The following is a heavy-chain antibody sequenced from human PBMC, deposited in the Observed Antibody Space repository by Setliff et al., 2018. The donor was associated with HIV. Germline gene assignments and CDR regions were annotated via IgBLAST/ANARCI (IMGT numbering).Heavy chain of an antibody. CDR2: INPSGGST. CDR3: ARYEGTMVRGVASVYNWFDP. D-gene: IGHD3-10*01. CDR1: GHTFTKYA. V-gene: IGHV1-46*01. J-gene: IGHJ5*02. Sequence: ASVKVSCKASGHTFTKYAMHWVRQAPGQRLEWMGWINPSGGSTSYAQKFQGRVTMTRDTSTSTAYMELRSLRSDDTAVYYCARYEGTMVRGVASVYNWFDPWGQGTLVTVSS.